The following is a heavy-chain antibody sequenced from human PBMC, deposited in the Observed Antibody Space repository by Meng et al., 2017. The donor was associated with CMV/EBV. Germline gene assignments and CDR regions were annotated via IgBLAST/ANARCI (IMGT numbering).Heavy chain of an antibody. V-gene: IGHV3-7*01. D-gene: IGHD4-11*01. CDR2: IKQDGSEK. CDR1: GFTFRSYW. J-gene: IGHJ6*02. Sequence: GESLKIPCAASGFTFRSYWMRWVRQAPGKGLEWVANIKQDGSEKYYVDSVKGRFTISRDNAKNSLYLQKNSLRAEDTAVYYCARDGADDDYSNSNYYYYYGMDVWGQGTTVTVSS. CDR3: ARDGADDDYSNSNYYYYYGMDV.